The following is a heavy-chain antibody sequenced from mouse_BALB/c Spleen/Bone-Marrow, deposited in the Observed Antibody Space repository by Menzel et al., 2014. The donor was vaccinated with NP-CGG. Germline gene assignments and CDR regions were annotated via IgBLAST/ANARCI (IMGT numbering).Heavy chain of an antibody. Sequence: VQLQQSGAELAKPGASVKMSCKASGYTFTSYWMHWVKQRPGQGLEWIGYINPSTGYTEYNQKFKDKATLTADKSSSSAYMHLSSLTSEDSAVYYCARGYYGSSLVYWGQGTLVTVSA. CDR3: ARGYYGSSLVY. CDR1: GYTFTSYW. V-gene: IGHV1-7*01. D-gene: IGHD1-1*01. J-gene: IGHJ3*01. CDR2: INPSTGYT.